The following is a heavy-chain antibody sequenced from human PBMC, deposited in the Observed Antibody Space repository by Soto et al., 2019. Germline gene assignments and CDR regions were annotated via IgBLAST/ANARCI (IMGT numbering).Heavy chain of an antibody. CDR2: IYDNGIT. CDR3: ARMSDTWTAGKLCAP. Sequence: SETLSLTCTVSGAAVTNTNYCWGWLPHAPGKGREGLANIYDNGITYSTPSLKSRVPISIATSKNQFSLSLSSVTAADTGIYYCARMSDTWTAGKLCAPWAQGTL. D-gene: IGHD3-9*01. J-gene: IGHJ5*02. CDR1: GAAVTNTNYC. V-gene: IGHV4-39*01.